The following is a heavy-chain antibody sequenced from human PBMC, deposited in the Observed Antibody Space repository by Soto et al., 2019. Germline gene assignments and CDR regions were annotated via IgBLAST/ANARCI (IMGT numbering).Heavy chain of an antibody. CDR1: GFTFNSCW. CDR3: ECAAAVDY. V-gene: IGHV3-7*01. CDR2: INPDGSDK. Sequence: GGSLRLSCVGSGFTFNSCWMTWVRQAPGKGLEWVANINPDGSDKYYVDSVRGRFTISKDNAKNSLYLQMNSLRADDTAVYYCECAAAVDYWGQGTQVTVSS. J-gene: IGHJ4*02. D-gene: IGHD6-25*01.